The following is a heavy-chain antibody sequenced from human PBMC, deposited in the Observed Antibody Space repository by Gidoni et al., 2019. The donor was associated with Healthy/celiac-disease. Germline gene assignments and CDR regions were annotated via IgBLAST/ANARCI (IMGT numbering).Heavy chain of an antibody. CDR1: YA. D-gene: IGHD5-18*01. CDR3: ARRIQLRGYFDY. CDR2: ISGSGGST. Sequence: YAMSWVRQAPGKGLEWVSAISGSGGSTYYADAVKGRFTISRDNAKNTLYLQMNSQRAEDTAVYYCARRIQLRGYFDYWGQGTLVTVSS. V-gene: IGHV3-23*01. J-gene: IGHJ4*02.